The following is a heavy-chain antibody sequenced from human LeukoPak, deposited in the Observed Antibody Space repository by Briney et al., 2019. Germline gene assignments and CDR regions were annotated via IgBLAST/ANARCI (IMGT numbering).Heavy chain of an antibody. J-gene: IGHJ4*02. Sequence: PGGSLTPSRATSGFTLSEYGVHWVRRPPGMGLEWVAVIWYDGSNKYYADSVKGRFTISRDNSKNTLYLQMNSLRAEDTAVYYCARPGSGSCDFDYWGQGTLVTVSS. CDR2: IWYDGSNK. V-gene: IGHV3-33*01. D-gene: IGHD6-19*01. CDR1: GFTLSEYG. CDR3: ARPGSGSCDFDY.